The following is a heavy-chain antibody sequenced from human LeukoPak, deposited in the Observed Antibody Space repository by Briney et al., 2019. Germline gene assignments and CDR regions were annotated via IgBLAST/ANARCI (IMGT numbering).Heavy chain of an antibody. D-gene: IGHD6-13*01. CDR1: GFTFSSYA. V-gene: IGHV3-30*04. CDR3: ASPAEQLDYYYYGMDV. Sequence: PGRYLRLSCAASGFTFSSYAMHWVRQAPGKGLEWVAVISYDGSNKYYADSVKGRFTISRDNSKNTPYLQMNSLRAEDTAVYYCASPAEQLDYYYYGMDVWGQGTTVTVSS. J-gene: IGHJ6*02. CDR2: ISYDGSNK.